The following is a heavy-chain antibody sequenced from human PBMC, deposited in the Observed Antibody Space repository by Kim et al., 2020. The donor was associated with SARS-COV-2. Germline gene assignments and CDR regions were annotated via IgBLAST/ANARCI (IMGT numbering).Heavy chain of an antibody. D-gene: IGHD2-15*01. J-gene: IGHJ3*02. CDR3: ARDRALGWYDAFDI. V-gene: IGHV4-59*01. Sequence: PSLKSRVTIAVDTSKNQFSLKLSSVTAADTAVYYCARDRALGWYDAFDIWGQGTMVTVSS.